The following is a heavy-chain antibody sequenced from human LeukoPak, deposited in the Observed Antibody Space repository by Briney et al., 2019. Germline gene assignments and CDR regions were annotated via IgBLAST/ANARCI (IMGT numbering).Heavy chain of an antibody. V-gene: IGHV4-4*09. CDR2: IYTSGST. J-gene: IGHJ6*04. CDR1: GGSISSYY. D-gene: IGHD3-3*01. CDR3: ASQYYDFWSGYPGLMDV. Sequence: PSETLSLTCTVSGGSISSYYWSWIWQPPRKGLEWIGYIYTSGSTNYNPSLKSRVTISVDTSKNQFSLKLSSVTAADTAVYYCASQYYDFWSGYPGLMDVWGKGTTVTVSS.